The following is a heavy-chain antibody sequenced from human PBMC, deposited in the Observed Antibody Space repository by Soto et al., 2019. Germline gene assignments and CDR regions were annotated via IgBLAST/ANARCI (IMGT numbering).Heavy chain of an antibody. D-gene: IGHD6-13*01. Sequence: EVQLVESGGGLVKPGGSLRLSCAASGFTFSNYIMNWVRQAPGKGLEWVSSISSSSSYIYQADSVKGRFTISRDNAKNSLYLQMNSLRAEDTAVYYCALGGQQLAGCWFDHWGQGTLVTVSS. V-gene: IGHV3-21*02. J-gene: IGHJ5*02. CDR1: GFTFSNYI. CDR3: ALGGQQLAGCWFDH. CDR2: ISSSSSYI.